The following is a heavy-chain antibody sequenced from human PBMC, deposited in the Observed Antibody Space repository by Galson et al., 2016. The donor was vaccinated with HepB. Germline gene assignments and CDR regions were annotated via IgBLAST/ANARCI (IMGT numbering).Heavy chain of an antibody. V-gene: IGHV6-1*01. J-gene: IGHJ3*02. D-gene: IGHD6-19*01. CDR1: GDSVSGTTIA. CDR3: ARYGYTSGWHGAFEI. CDR2: TYYRSKWYY. Sequence: CAISGDSVSGTTIAXXXIRXSPSRXLEWLGRTYYRSKWYYDYAGSVKSRITINPDTSRNQLSLQLNSVTPEDKAVYYCARYGYTSGWHGAFEIWGQGTMVTVSS.